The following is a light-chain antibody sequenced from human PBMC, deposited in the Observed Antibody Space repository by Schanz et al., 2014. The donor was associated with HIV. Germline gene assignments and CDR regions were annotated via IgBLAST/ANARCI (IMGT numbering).Light chain of an antibody. CDR3: QQYHSSRGT. J-gene: IGKJ4*01. V-gene: IGKV3-20*01. Sequence: EIVLTQSPGTLSLSPGERATLSCRASQSLTSRYLAWYLQKPGQAPRLLIYGASSRATGIPDRFSGSGSGTDFTLTISRLEPEDFAVYYCQQYHSSRGTFGGGTKVELK. CDR2: GAS. CDR1: QSLTSRY.